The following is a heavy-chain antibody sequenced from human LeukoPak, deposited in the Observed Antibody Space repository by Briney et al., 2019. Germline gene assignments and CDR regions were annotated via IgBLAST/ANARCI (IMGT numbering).Heavy chain of an antibody. CDR3: ARSGGFLEWLSWFDP. Sequence: SETLSLTCTVSGGSISSYYWSWIRQPPGKGLEWIGYTYYSGSTNYNPSLKSRVTISVDTSKNQFSLKLSSVTAADTAVYYCARSGGFLEWLSWFDPWGQGTLVTVSS. CDR1: GGSISSYY. CDR2: TYYSGST. J-gene: IGHJ5*02. D-gene: IGHD3-3*01. V-gene: IGHV4-59*08.